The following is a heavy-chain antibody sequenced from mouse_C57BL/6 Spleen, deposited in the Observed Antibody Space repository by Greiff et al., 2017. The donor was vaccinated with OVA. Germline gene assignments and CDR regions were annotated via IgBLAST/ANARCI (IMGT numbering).Heavy chain of an antibody. CDR2: ISYDGSN. V-gene: IGHV3-6*01. CDR3: ARDNDYDADYFDY. J-gene: IGHJ2*01. D-gene: IGHD2-4*01. CDR1: GYSITSGYY. Sequence: EVKLMESGPGLVKPSQSLSLTCSVTGYSITSGYYWNWIRQFPGNKLEWMGYISYDGSNNYNPSLKNRISITRDTSKNQFFLKLNSVTTEDTATYYCARDNDYDADYFDYWGQGTTLTVSS.